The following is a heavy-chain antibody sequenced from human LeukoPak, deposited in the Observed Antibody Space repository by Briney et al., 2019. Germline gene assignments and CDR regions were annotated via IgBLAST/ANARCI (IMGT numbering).Heavy chain of an antibody. CDR1: GFTSSSYA. D-gene: IGHD2-15*01. CDR3: ARGTENCSGGSCYSEVDYYYYYMDV. J-gene: IGHJ6*03. Sequence: GGSLRLSCAASGFTSSSYAMSWVRQAPGKGLEWVSGISGSGDSTDYADSVKGRFTISRDNFKNTLYLQMNSLRAEDTAVYYCARGTENCSGGSCYSEVDYYYYYMDVWGKGTTVTVSS. V-gene: IGHV3-23*01. CDR2: ISGSGDST.